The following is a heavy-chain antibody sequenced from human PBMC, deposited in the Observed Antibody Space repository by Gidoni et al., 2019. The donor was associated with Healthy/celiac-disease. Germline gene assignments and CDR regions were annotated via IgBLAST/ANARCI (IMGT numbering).Heavy chain of an antibody. V-gene: IGHV3-21*01. J-gene: IGHJ4*02. Sequence: EVQLVESGGGLVKPGGSLRLSCAASGFTFSSYSMNWVRQAPGKGLEWVSSISSSSSYIYYADSVKGRFTISRDNAKNSLYLQMNSLRAEDTAVYYCARDLDGVVVVPAAMDNWGQGTLVTVSS. CDR2: ISSSSSYI. CDR1: GFTFSSYS. D-gene: IGHD2-2*01. CDR3: ARDLDGVVVVPAAMDN.